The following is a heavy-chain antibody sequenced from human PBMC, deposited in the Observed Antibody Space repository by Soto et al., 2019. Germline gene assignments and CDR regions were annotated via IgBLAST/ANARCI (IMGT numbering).Heavy chain of an antibody. CDR2: IDPSDSYT. J-gene: IGHJ6*02. CDR1: GYSFTSYW. D-gene: IGHD6-13*01. CDR3: ASPGIAAACTAGNHYYYGMDV. Sequence: PGEFLKISCKGPGYSFTSYWISWVRQMPGKGLEWRGRIDPSDSYTNYSPCFQGHVTISADKSISTAYLQWSSLKASDTAMYYCASPGIAAACTAGNHYYYGMDVWGQGTTVTVSS. V-gene: IGHV5-10-1*01.